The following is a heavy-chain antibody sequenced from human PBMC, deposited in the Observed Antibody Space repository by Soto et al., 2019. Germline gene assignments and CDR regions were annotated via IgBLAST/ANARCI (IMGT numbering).Heavy chain of an antibody. CDR1: GFSPSPGGLG. J-gene: IGHJ4*02. CDR2: IYWDDDK. V-gene: IGHV2-5*02. Sequence: QITLKESGPTLVNPTQTPPLTCSFSGFSPSPGGLGVGGFRKPQGKALEWLARIYWDDDKRYSPSLKSRLTITKDTSKNQVVLTMTNMDTVDTATYYCAHMRKGSSTINFDYWGQGTLVTVSS. D-gene: IGHD3-10*01. CDR3: AHMRKGSSTINFDY.